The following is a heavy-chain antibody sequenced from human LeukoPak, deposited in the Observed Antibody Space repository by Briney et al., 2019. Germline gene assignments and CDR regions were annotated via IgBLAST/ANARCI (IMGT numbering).Heavy chain of an antibody. J-gene: IGHJ6*03. V-gene: IGHV4-39*01. Sequence: SETLSLTCTVAGGSISSSHYYWGWIRQTPGKGLEWIGTIYYSGTTYYNPSLESRATISEDTSKNQFSLTLRSVTAADTAVYYCARQISDYYYYYIDVWGKGTTVTVSS. CDR1: GGSISSSHYY. D-gene: IGHD3-10*01. CDR2: IYYSGTT. CDR3: ARQISDYYYYYIDV.